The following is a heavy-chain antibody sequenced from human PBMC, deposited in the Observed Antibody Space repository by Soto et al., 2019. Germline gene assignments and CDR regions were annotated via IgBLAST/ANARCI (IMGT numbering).Heavy chain of an antibody. Sequence: ETLSLTCTVSGGSISSYYWSWIRQPPGKGLEWIGYIYYSGSTNYNPSLKSRVTISVDTSKNQFSLKLSSVTAADTAMYYCARHPPTYYDILTGSDGAFDIWGRGTVVTVSS. J-gene: IGHJ3*02. V-gene: IGHV4-59*01. CDR2: IYYSGST. CDR1: GGSISSYY. D-gene: IGHD3-9*01. CDR3: ARHPPTYYDILTGSDGAFDI.